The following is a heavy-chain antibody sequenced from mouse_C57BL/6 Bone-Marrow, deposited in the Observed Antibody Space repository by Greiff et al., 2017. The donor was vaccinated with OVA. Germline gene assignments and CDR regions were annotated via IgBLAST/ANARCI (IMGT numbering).Heavy chain of an antibody. V-gene: IGHV1-64*01. Sequence: QVQLQQPGAELVKPGASVKLSCKASGYTFTSYWMHWVKQRPGQGLEWIGMIHPNSGSTNYNEKFKSKATLTVDKSSSTAYMQLSSLTSEDSAVYYCARGGGLFSWFAYWGQGTLVTVSA. CDR2: IHPNSGST. J-gene: IGHJ3*01. CDR3: ARGGGLFSWFAY. CDR1: GYTFTSYW.